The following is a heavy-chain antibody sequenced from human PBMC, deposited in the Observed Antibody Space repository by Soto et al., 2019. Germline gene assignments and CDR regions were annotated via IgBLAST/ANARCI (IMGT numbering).Heavy chain of an antibody. D-gene: IGHD6-13*01. Sequence: GESLKISCKGSGYSFTSYWISWVRQMPGKGLEWMGRIDPSDSYTNYSPSFQGHVTISADKSISTAYLQWSSLKASDTAMYYCARSVAAAGTLYYYYGMDVWGQGTTVTVSS. V-gene: IGHV5-10-1*01. J-gene: IGHJ6*02. CDR1: GYSFTSYW. CDR2: IDPSDSYT. CDR3: ARSVAAAGTLYYYYGMDV.